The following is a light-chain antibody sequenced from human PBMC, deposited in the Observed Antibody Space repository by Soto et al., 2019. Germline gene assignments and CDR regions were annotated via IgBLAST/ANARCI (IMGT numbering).Light chain of an antibody. Sequence: DIQMTQSPSSLSASVGDRVIITCRTSQSVSIYVNWYQQKPGKAPILLIYASSSLQSGVPSRFSGSGSGTDFTLTISSLEPEDFATYYCQQSYSTPTFGQGTKVEIK. CDR1: QSVSIY. CDR3: QQSYSTPT. CDR2: ASS. V-gene: IGKV1-39*01. J-gene: IGKJ2*01.